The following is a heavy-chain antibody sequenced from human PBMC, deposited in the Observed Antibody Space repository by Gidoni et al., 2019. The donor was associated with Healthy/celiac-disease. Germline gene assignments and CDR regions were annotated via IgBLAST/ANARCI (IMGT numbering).Heavy chain of an antibody. J-gene: IGHJ6*02. CDR1: CGSFSGSY. V-gene: IGHV4-34*01. CDR2: INHSGST. CDR3: ARREWLRPTHYYYYGMDV. D-gene: IGHD5-12*01. Sequence: QVQLQQWGAGLLKPSETLSLTCAVYCGSFSGSYWSWIRQPPGKGLEWIGEINHSGSTNYNPSLKSRVTISVDTSKNQFSLKLSSVTAADTAVYYCARREWLRPTHYYYYGMDVWGQGTTVTVSS.